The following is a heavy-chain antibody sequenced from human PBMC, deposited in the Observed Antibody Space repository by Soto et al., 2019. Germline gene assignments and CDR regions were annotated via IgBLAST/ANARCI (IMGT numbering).Heavy chain of an antibody. CDR1: GFNVSGDY. CDR2: ISSTGGT. V-gene: IGHV3-53*01. Sequence: GGSLRLSCAASGFNVSGDYMTWVRQAPGKGLEWVSVISSTGGTYYADSVKGRFTISRDNSKNTLDLQMNSLRDEDSAIYYCARARIVDNFYFYYGMDVWGHGTTVTVSS. D-gene: IGHD5-12*01. J-gene: IGHJ6*02. CDR3: ARARIVDNFYFYYGMDV.